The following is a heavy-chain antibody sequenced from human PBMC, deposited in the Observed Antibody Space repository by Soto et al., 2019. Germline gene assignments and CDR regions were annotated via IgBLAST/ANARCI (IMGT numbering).Heavy chain of an antibody. D-gene: IGHD6-13*01. V-gene: IGHV3-23*01. Sequence: GGSLRLSCAASGFTFSGYAMSWVRQAPGKGLEWVSGISGSGGSTYYADSVKGRFTISRDNSKNTLYLQMNSLRAEDTAVYYCAKGGGAAAAFDYWGQGTLVTVSS. CDR1: GFTFSGYA. CDR2: ISGSGGST. CDR3: AKGGGAAAAFDY. J-gene: IGHJ4*02.